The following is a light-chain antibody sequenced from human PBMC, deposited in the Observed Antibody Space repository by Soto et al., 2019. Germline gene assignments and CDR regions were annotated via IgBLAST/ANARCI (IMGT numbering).Light chain of an antibody. J-gene: IGKJ1*01. CDR1: QSVIYTSHNRKN. CDR3: QQYYSSTPWT. V-gene: IGKV4-1*01. Sequence: NVRTQSPDSLTESLGYRATINCKFAQSVIYTSHNRKNIAWYQHKPRHSPKLPTYIPSTGSSMVPDGFRCSGSETDFTLTIISLQAEDVAVYYCQQYYSSTPWTFGQGTKVDIK. CDR2: IPS.